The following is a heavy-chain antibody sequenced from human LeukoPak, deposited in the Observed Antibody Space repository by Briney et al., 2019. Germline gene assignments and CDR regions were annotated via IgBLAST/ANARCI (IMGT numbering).Heavy chain of an antibody. D-gene: IGHD3-3*02. CDR3: ARDISPLGWFDP. V-gene: IGHV4-59*01. J-gene: IGHJ5*02. Sequence: PSETLSLTCTVSGGSISTYYWNWLRQPPGKGLEWIGYIYYSGRTNYNASLRSRVTLSIDMSKNQFSLKLTSVTAADTAVYYCARDISPLGWFDPWGQGTLVTVSS. CDR1: GGSISTYY. CDR2: IYYSGRT.